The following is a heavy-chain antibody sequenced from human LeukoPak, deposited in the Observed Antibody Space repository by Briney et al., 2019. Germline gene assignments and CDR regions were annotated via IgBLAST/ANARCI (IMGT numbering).Heavy chain of an antibody. CDR2: IYYSGST. V-gene: IGHV4-39*01. D-gene: IGHD3-3*01. CDR1: GGSIYSSTYY. CDR3: ARIDDYGLDV. Sequence: SETLSLTCIVSGGSIYSSTYYWGWIRQPPGKGLEWIGSIYYSGSTYYNPSLKSRVTISVDTSKNQFSLKLNSVTAADTAVYYCARIDDYGLDVWGQGTTVTVSS. J-gene: IGHJ6*02.